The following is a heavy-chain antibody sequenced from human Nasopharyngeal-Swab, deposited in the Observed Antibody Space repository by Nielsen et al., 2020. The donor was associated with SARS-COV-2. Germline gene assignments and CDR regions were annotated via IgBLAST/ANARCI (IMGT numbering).Heavy chain of an antibody. J-gene: IGHJ4*02. V-gene: IGHV4-34*01. D-gene: IGHD3-22*01. CDR3: ARDYYYDSSVFDY. CDR2: INHSGST. Sequence: GSLRLSCAVYGGSFRGDYWSWIRQPPGKGLEWIGEINHSGSTNYNPSLKSRVTISVDTSKNQFSLKLSSVTAADTAVYYCARDYYYDSSVFDYWGQGTLVTVSS. CDR1: GGSFRGDY.